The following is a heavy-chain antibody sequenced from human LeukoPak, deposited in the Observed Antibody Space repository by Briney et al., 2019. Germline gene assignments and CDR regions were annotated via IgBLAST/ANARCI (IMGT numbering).Heavy chain of an antibody. Sequence: SETLSLTCTVSGGSTSSYYWSWIRQPPGKGLEWIGSIYYRGSTYYNPSLKSRVAISVDTSKNQFSLKLSSVTAADTAVYYCARDSRSGWGNWFDPWGQGTLVTVSS. D-gene: IGHD6-19*01. V-gene: IGHV4-39*07. CDR2: IYYRGST. J-gene: IGHJ5*02. CDR3: ARDSRSGWGNWFDP. CDR1: GGSTSSYY.